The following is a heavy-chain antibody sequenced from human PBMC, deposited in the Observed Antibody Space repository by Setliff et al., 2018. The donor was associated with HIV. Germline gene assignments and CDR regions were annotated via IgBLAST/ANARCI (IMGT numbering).Heavy chain of an antibody. D-gene: IGHD3-22*01. CDR1: GYIFTGYW. V-gene: IGHV5-51*01. Sequence: GESLKISCQGSGYIFTGYWVGWVRQMPGEGLEWMGIIYPGDSDTRYSPSFQGQVTISADKSISTAYLQWSSLKASDTAMYYCAGDLFPYYHDSSPYYPPGYWGQGTLVTVSS. CDR2: IYPGDSDT. J-gene: IGHJ4*02. CDR3: AGDLFPYYHDSSPYYPPGY.